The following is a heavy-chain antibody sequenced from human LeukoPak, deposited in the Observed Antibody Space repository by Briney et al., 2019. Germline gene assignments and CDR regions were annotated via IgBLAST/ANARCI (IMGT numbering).Heavy chain of an antibody. CDR1: GFTFSSYW. CDR3: AREWDSGEDY. V-gene: IGHV3-74*01. D-gene: IGHD1-26*01. J-gene: IGHJ4*02. Sequence: GGSLRLSCAASGFTFSSYWMQWVRHAPGKGLVWVSRINRDGSTTDYADSVKGRFTISRDNAKNTLYLQMNSLRAEDMAVYYCAREWDSGEDYWGQGTLVTVSS. CDR2: INRDGSTT.